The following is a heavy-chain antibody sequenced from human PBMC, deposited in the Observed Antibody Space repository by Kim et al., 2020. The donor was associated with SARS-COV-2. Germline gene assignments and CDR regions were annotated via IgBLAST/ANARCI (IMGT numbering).Heavy chain of an antibody. CDR2: IYYSGST. CDR3: ARRVGPSRGSYGMDV. CDR1: GGSISSYY. D-gene: IGHD1-26*01. Sequence: SETLSLTCTVSGGSISSYYWSWIRQPPGKGLEWIGYIYYSGSTNYNPSLKSRVTISVDTSKNQFSLKLSSVTAADTAVYYCARRVGPSRGSYGMDVWGQGTTVTVSS. J-gene: IGHJ6*02. V-gene: IGHV4-59*13.